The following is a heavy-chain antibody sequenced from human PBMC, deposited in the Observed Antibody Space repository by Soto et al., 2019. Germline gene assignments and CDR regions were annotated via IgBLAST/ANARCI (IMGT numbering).Heavy chain of an antibody. CDR2: IYHTGDT. V-gene: IGHV4-30-2*01. CDR3: ARGPGGWFDP. CDR1: GASISSGGYS. Sequence: QLRLQESGSRLVKPSQTLSLSCSVSGASISSGGYSWNWIRQPPGKDLEYIGYIYHTGDTYYNPSLISRVTISIDRSKNQFSLELRSVTAADTAVYYCARGPGGWFDPWGQGTLVTVSS. J-gene: IGHJ5*02.